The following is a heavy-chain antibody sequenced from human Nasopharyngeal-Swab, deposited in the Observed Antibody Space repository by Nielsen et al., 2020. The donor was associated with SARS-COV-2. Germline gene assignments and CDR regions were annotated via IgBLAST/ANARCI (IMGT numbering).Heavy chain of an antibody. CDR3: ARDFSLRGVIITDAFDI. CDR2: IWYDGSNK. Sequence: WIRQPPGKGLEWVAVIWYDGSNKYYADSVKGRFTISRDNSKNTLYLQVNSLRAEDTAVYYCARDFSLRGVIITDAFDIWGQGTMVTVSS. J-gene: IGHJ3*02. V-gene: IGHV3-33*01. D-gene: IGHD3-10*01.